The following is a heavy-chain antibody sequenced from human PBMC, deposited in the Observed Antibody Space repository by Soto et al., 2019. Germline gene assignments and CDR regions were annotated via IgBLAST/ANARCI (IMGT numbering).Heavy chain of an antibody. D-gene: IGHD5-12*01. Sequence: GASVKVSCKASGYTFTSYGISWVRQAPGQGLEWMGWISAYNGNTNYAQKLQGRVTMTTDTSTTTAYMELRSLKSDDTAVYYCARDFVPAYSGYSGYWGQGTLVTVS. CDR1: GYTFTSYG. CDR2: ISAYNGNT. V-gene: IGHV1-18*01. J-gene: IGHJ4*02. CDR3: ARDFVPAYSGYSGY.